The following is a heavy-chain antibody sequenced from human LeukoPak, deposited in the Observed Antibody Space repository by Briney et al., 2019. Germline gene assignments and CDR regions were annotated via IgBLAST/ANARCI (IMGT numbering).Heavy chain of an antibody. V-gene: IGHV4-61*02. Sequence: PSETLSLTCTVSGGSISSGDYYWSWIRQPPGKGLEWIGRIYTSGSTNYNPSLKSRVTISVDTSKNQFSLKLSSVTAADTAVYYCARASSGWNRFDYWGQGTLVTVSS. J-gene: IGHJ4*02. CDR1: GGSISSGDYY. CDR3: ARASSGWNRFDY. CDR2: IYTSGST. D-gene: IGHD6-19*01.